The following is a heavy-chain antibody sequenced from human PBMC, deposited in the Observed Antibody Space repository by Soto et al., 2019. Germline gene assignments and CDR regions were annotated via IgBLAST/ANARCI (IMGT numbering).Heavy chain of an antibody. CDR2: ISSSSSTI. D-gene: IGHD6-6*01. CDR3: ARVWSLTSIPDHYYYYGTDV. J-gene: IGHJ6*04. Sequence: GGSLRLSCAASGFTFSSYSMNWVRQAPWKGLEWVSYISSSSSTIYYADSVKGRFTISSDNPMNSMYLTMKSLIEEDTDVYYYARVWSLTSIPDHYYYYGTDVWGKGNTVSVS. V-gene: IGHV3-48*02. CDR1: GFTFSSYS.